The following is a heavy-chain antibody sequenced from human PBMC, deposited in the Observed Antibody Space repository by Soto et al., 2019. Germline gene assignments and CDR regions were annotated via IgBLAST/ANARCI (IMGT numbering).Heavy chain of an antibody. CDR1: GYTYTSYG. CDR3: ARGSWLRGDYFDY. Sequence: QVQLVQSGAEVKKPGASVKVSCKASGYTYTSYGITWVRQAPGQGLEWMGWISAYNGNTNYAQKLQGRVTMTTDTSTGTAYMELRSLKSAASAVYYCARGSWLRGDYFDYWCQGTLVTVSS. D-gene: IGHD5-12*01. V-gene: IGHV1-18*04. CDR2: ISAYNGNT. J-gene: IGHJ4*02.